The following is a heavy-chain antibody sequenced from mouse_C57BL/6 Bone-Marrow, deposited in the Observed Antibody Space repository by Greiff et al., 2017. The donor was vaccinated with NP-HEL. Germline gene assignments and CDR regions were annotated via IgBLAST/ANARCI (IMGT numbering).Heavy chain of an antibody. CDR2: INPNNGGT. V-gene: IGHV1-18*01. J-gene: IGHJ2*01. CDR1: GYTFTDYN. CDR3: ARGSSGSYYFDY. D-gene: IGHD3-2*02. Sequence: EVQLQQSGPELVKPGASVKIPCKASGYTFTDYNMDWVKQSHGKSLEWIGDINPNNGGTIYNQKFKGKATLTVDKSSSTAYMELRSLTSEDTAVYYGARGSSGSYYFDYWGQGTTLTVSS.